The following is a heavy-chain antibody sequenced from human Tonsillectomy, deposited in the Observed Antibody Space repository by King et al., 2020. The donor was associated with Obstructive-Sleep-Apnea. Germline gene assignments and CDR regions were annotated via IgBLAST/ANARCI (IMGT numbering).Heavy chain of an antibody. Sequence: VQLQESGPGLVKPSQTLSLTCTVSGGSISSGGYFWSWIRQFPGKGLEWIGYIYSSGSTDYNPPLKSRLTISIDPSKNQFSLNLTSVTSADTAVYYCARGLEYDGHEYRPWGQGPLVTVSA. D-gene: IGHD3-10*01. CDR2: IYSSGST. J-gene: IGHJ5*02. V-gene: IGHV4-31*03. CDR1: GGSISSGGYF. CDR3: ARGLEYDGHEYRP.